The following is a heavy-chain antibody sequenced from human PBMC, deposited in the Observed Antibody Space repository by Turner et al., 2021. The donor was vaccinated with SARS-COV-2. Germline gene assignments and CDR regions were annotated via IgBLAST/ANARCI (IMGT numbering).Heavy chain of an antibody. Sequence: EVQLVESGGGLVQPGGSLRLSCAASGFIFSDYWMDWVRQAPGKGLEWVAGIKQDGNEKYSVDSVKGRFTISRDNAKNSLYLQMNSLRAEDTAVYYCARNRGYSSLDYWGQGTLVTVSS. CDR1: GFIFSDYW. J-gene: IGHJ4*02. D-gene: IGHD5-18*01. V-gene: IGHV3-7*04. CDR2: IKQDGNEK. CDR3: ARNRGYSSLDY.